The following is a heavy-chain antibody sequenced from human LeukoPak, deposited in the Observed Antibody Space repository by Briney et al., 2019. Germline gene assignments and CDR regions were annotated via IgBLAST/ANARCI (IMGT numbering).Heavy chain of an antibody. D-gene: IGHD3-10*01. J-gene: IGHJ4*02. CDR1: GFTVSSNY. V-gene: IGHV3-66*01. CDR3: ARDRGASKHFDY. Sequence: PGGSLRLSCAASGFTVSSNYMSWVRQAPGKGLEWVSVIYSGGSTYYADSVKGRFTISRDNSKNTLYLQMNSLTVEDTAVYYCARDRGASKHFDYWGLGTLVTVSS. CDR2: IYSGGST.